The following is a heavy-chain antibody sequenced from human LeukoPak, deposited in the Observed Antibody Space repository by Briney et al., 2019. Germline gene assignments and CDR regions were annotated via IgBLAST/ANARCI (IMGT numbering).Heavy chain of an antibody. J-gene: IGHJ6*04. D-gene: IGHD6-13*01. Sequence: PSETPSLTCTFSGGSISSYYWSWIREPPGKGLEWIGYIYYSGSTNYNPSLKSRVTISVDTSKNQFSLKLSSVTAADTAVYYCAREAAYYGMDVWGKGTTVTVSS. CDR2: IYYSGST. V-gene: IGHV4-59*01. CDR1: GGSISSYY. CDR3: AREAAYYGMDV.